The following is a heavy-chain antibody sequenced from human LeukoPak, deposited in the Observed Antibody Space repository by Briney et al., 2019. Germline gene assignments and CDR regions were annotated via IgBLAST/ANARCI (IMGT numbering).Heavy chain of an antibody. D-gene: IGHD2-2*01. CDR2: IIPIFGTA. CDR1: GGTFSSYA. V-gene: IGHV1-69*13. J-gene: IGHJ5*02. Sequence: GASVKVSCKASGGTFSSYAISWVRQAPGQGLEWMGGIIPIFGTANYAQKFQGRVTFTADESTSTAYMELSSLRSEDTAVYYCASHVVPAAMRGFDPWGQGTLVTVSS. CDR3: ASHVVPAAMRGFDP.